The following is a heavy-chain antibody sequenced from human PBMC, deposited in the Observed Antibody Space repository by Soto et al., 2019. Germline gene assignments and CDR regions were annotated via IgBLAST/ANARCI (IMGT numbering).Heavy chain of an antibody. CDR3: ARPISNWYFDL. Sequence: QRQLQESGPGLVKPSETLSLTCSVSGDSISSSSFFWGWIRQPPGKGLEWIGSISQSGSTYYNLSLKSXXTXSXXTSKNQCSLMLGSVTAADTAVYYCARPISNWYFDLWGRGTLVTVSS. J-gene: IGHJ2*01. CDR1: GDSISSSSFF. CDR2: ISQSGST. V-gene: IGHV4-39*01.